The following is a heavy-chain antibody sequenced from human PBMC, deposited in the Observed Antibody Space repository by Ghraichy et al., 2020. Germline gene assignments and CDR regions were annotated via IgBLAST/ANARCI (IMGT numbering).Heavy chain of an antibody. CDR3: ARGTMGVGPSDY. Sequence: ASVKVSCKASAYTFIDHYVHWVRQAPGKGLEWMAWINPSSGDTNYAQRFQGRITMTRDTSISTAYMQLIRLTSDDLAVYYCARGTMGVGPSDYWGQGTLVTVSS. CDR1: AYTFIDHY. CDR2: INPSSGDT. J-gene: IGHJ4*02. V-gene: IGHV1-2*02. D-gene: IGHD3/OR15-3a*01.